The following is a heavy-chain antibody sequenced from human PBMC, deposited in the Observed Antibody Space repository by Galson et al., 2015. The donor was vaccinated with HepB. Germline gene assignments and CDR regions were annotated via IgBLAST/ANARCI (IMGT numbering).Heavy chain of an antibody. CDR2: VSVGGGYT. J-gene: IGHJ4*02. Sequence: SLRLSCAASGFTFNSYALSWVRQAPGKGLEWVSGVSVGGGYTDYADSVKGRFTISRDNSKNTLYLQMNSLRLEDTAVYFCAKVYEAYCGGDCSSYFDSWGQGTLVTVSS. CDR3: AKVYEAYCGGDCSSYFDS. V-gene: IGHV3-23*01. CDR1: GFTFNSYA. D-gene: IGHD2-21*02.